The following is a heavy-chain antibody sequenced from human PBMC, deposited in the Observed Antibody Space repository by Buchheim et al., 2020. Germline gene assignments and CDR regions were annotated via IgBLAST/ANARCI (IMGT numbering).Heavy chain of an antibody. D-gene: IGHD1-26*01. J-gene: IGHJ5*02. CDR3: AIAGLVGATKTNWFDP. CDR2: ISYDGSNK. V-gene: IGHV3-30-3*01. Sequence: QVQLVESGGGVVQPGRSLRLSCAASGFTFSSYAMHWVRQAPGEGLEWVAVISYDGSNKYYADSVKGRFTISRDNSKNTLYLQMNSLRAEDTAVYYCAIAGLVGATKTNWFDPWGQGTL. CDR1: GFTFSSYA.